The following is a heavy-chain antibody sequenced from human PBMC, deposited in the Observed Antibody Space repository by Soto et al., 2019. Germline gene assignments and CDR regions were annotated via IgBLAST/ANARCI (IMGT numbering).Heavy chain of an antibody. D-gene: IGHD5-12*01. CDR3: ARGDARRDGYDY. J-gene: IGHJ4*02. CDR2: INHSGST. Sequence: SETLSLTCAVYGGSFSGYYWSWIRQPPGKGLEWIGEINHSGSTNYNPSLKSRVTISVDTSKNQFSLKLSSVTAADTAVYYCARGDARRDGYDYWGQGXLVTVYS. CDR1: GGSFSGYY. V-gene: IGHV4-34*01.